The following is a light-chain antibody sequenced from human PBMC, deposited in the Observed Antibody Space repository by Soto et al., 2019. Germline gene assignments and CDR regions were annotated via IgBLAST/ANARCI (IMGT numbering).Light chain of an antibody. J-gene: IGLJ2*01. Sequence: QSVLTQPASVSGSPGQSITISCTGTSSDVGSYNLVSWYQQHPGKAPKLMIYEGSKRPSGVSNRFSGSKSGNTASLTISGLQAEDEADYYCCSYAGSRGVVFGGGTKLT. CDR1: SSDVGSYNL. CDR3: CSYAGSRGVV. CDR2: EGS. V-gene: IGLV2-23*01.